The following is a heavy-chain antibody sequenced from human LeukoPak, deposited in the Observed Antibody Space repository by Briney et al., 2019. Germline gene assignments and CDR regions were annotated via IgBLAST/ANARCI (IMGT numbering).Heavy chain of an antibody. V-gene: IGHV1-69*05. J-gene: IGHJ5*02. D-gene: IGHD3-10*01. CDR1: GGTFSSYA. CDR3: ARDSEEFTWFDP. Sequence: SVKVPCKDSGGTFSSYAINWVRQAPGQGLEWMGGIIPIFGTANYAQKCQGRVTITTDESRSTAYMELSSLRSEDTAVYYCARDSEEFTWFDPWGQGTLVTVSS. CDR2: IIPIFGTA.